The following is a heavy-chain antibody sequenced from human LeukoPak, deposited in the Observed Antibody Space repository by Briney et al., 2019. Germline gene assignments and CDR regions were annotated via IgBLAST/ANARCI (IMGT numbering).Heavy chain of an antibody. D-gene: IGHD6-19*01. V-gene: IGHV1-24*01. CDR2: FDPEDGET. J-gene: IGHJ6*02. CDR1: GYTLTELS. Sequence: ASVKVSCKVSGYTLTELSMHWVRQAPGKGLEWMGGFDPEDGETIYAQKFQGRVTMTEDTSTDTAYMELSSLRSEDTAVYYCATSCSGWYSIVRFYYYYGMDVWGQGTTVTVSS. CDR3: ATSCSGWYSIVRFYYYYGMDV.